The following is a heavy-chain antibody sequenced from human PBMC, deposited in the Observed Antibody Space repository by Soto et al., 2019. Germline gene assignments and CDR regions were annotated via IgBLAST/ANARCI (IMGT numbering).Heavy chain of an antibody. CDR3: ARDSPYSSGWEAYDF. CDR2: ISYDGSNK. V-gene: IGHV3-30-3*01. CDR1: GFTFSSYA. D-gene: IGHD6-19*01. Sequence: GGSLRLSCAASGFTFSSYAMHWVRQAPGKGLEWVAVISYDGSNKYYADSVKGRFTISRDNSKNTLYLQMNSLRAEDTAVYYCARDSPYSSGWEAYDFWGQGTLVTVSS. J-gene: IGHJ4*02.